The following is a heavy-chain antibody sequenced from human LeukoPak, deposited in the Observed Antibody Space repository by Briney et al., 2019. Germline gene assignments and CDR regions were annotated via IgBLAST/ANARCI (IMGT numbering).Heavy chain of an antibody. CDR1: GFTFSSYE. CDR3: ARRYCSSTSCLFDY. Sequence: PGGSLRLSCAASGFTFSSYEMNWVRQAPGKGLEWVSHISSSSSSISYADSVKGRFTISRDNAKNSLFPQMNSLRAEDTAVYYCARRYCSSTSCLFDYWGQGTLVTVSS. J-gene: IGHJ4*02. V-gene: IGHV3-48*03. CDR2: ISSSSSSI. D-gene: IGHD2-2*01.